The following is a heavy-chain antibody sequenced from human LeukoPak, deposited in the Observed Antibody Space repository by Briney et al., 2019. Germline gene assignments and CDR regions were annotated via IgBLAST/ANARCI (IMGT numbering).Heavy chain of an antibody. J-gene: IGHJ4*02. V-gene: IGHV4-59*08. Sequence: SETLSLTCTVSGGSISSYYWSWIRQPPGKGLEWIGYIYYSGSTNYNPSLKSRVTISVDTSKNQFSLKLSSVTAADTAVYYCARLIAAAAGSGALFDYWGQGTLVTVSS. CDR2: IYYSGST. CDR3: ARLIAAAAGSGALFDY. CDR1: GGSISSYY. D-gene: IGHD6-13*01.